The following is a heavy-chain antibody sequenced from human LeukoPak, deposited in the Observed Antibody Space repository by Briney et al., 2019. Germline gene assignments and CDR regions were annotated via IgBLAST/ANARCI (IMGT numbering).Heavy chain of an antibody. J-gene: IGHJ6*03. V-gene: IGHV4-59*01. CDR3: ARGHCSSTSCYALTWGAYYYYYMDV. D-gene: IGHD2-2*01. Sequence: TTSETLSLTCTVSGGSISSYYWSWIRQPPGKGLEWIGYIYYSGSTNYNPSLRSRVTISVDTSKNQVSLKLSSVTAADTAVYYCARGHCSSTSCYALTWGAYYYYYMDVWGKGTTVTISS. CDR2: IYYSGST. CDR1: GGSISSYY.